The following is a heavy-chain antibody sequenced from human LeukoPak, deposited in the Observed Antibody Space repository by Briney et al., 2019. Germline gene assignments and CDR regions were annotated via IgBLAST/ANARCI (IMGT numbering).Heavy chain of an antibody. J-gene: IGHJ4*02. V-gene: IGHV3-23*01. CDR3: AKERGLARPGLDYFDS. Sequence: GGSLRLSCAASGFTFSSYAMSWVRQAPGKGLEWVSAISGSGGSTYYADSVKGRFTISRDNSKNTLYLQMNSLRAEDTAVYYCAKERGLARPGLDYFDSWGQGTLVTVSS. D-gene: IGHD6-6*01. CDR1: GFTFSSYA. CDR2: ISGSGGST.